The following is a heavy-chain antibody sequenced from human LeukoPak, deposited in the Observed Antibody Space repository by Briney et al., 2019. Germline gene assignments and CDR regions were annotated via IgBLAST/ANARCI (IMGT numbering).Heavy chain of an antibody. CDR1: DYTFTSYG. V-gene: IGHV1-18*01. CDR3: ARSRSPYYDSSGYPRAPIDY. D-gene: IGHD3-22*01. CDR2: ISAYNGNT. Sequence: ASVKVSCKASDYTFTSYGISWVRQAPGQGLEWMGWISAYNGNTNYAQKLQGRVTMTTDTSTSTAYMELRSLRSDDTAVYYCARSRSPYYDSSGYPRAPIDYWGQGALVTVSS. J-gene: IGHJ4*02.